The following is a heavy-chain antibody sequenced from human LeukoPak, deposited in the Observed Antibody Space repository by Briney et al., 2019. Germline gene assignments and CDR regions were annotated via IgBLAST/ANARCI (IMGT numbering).Heavy chain of an antibody. J-gene: IGHJ4*02. CDR3: GRNAAYCIDY. Sequence: SETLSLTRTVSGGSISSSSYYWGWIRQPPGKGLEWIGSIYYSGSTYYNPSLKSRVTISVDTSKNQFSLKLSSVTAADTAIYYCGRNAAYCIDYWGQGTLVTVSS. CDR2: IYYSGST. V-gene: IGHV4-39*07. CDR1: GGSISSSSYY. D-gene: IGHD1-26*01.